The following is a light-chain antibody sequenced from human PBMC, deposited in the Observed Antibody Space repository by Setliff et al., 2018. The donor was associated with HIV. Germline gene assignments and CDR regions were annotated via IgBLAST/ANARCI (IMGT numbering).Light chain of an antibody. Sequence: QSVLAQPASVSGSPGQWIPISRTGTSSDVGGYNYVSWYQQHPGQAPKLIIYAVSNRPSGVSNRFSGSKSGNTASLTISGLQAEDEADYYCSSYKSSTPLYVFGTGTKVTVL. CDR2: AVS. V-gene: IGLV2-14*01. CDR3: SSYKSSTPLYV. CDR1: SSDVGGYNY. J-gene: IGLJ1*01.